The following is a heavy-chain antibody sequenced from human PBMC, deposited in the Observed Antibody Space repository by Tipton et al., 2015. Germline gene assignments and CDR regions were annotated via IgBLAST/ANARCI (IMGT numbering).Heavy chain of an antibody. CDR2: IDYSGTT. CDR3: ATYSGDYLYYYGMDV. J-gene: IGHJ6*02. Sequence: TLSLTCNVSGGSVSSGGYHWNWIRQHPGKGLEWIGLIDYSGTTYYNPSLKRRLIISADTSKNQLSLKLSSVTAADTAVYYCATYSGDYLYYYGMDVWGQGTMVTVSS. V-gene: IGHV4-31*03. D-gene: IGHD1-26*01. CDR1: GGSVSSGGYH.